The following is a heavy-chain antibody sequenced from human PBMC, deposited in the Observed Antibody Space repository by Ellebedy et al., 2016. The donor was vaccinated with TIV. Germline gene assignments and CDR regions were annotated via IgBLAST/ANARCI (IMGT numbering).Heavy chain of an antibody. V-gene: IGHV4-34*01. J-gene: IGHJ4*02. CDR2: INDSGIT. Sequence: SETLSLXXALYGGSFSGYYWSWIRQPPGKGLEWIGEINDSGITKYNPSLKSRVTISIDTSKNQSSLKLTSVTAADTAVYYCAGGRADAWELLAYWGQGTLATVSS. CDR1: GGSFSGYY. CDR3: AGGRADAWELLAY. D-gene: IGHD1-26*01.